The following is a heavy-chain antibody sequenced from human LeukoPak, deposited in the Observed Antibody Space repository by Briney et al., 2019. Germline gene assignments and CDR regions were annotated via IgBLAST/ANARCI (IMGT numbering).Heavy chain of an antibody. J-gene: IGHJ4*02. CDR3: TGSIYSSGDY. V-gene: IGHV3-73*01. CDR1: GFTFSGSA. D-gene: IGHD6-19*01. Sequence: GGSLRLSCAASGFTFSGSAMHWVRQASGKGLEWVGRIRNKANNYATAYAASVKGRFTISRDDSKNTAYLQMNSLKTEDTAVYYCTGSIYSSGDYWGQGTLVTVSS. CDR2: IRNKANNYAT.